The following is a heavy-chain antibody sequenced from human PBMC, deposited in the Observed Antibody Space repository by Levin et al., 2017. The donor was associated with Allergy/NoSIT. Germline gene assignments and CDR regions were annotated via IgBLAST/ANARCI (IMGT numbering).Heavy chain of an antibody. V-gene: IGHV3-74*03. J-gene: IGHJ4*02. CDR3: AVAYGYGFPY. D-gene: IGHD5-18*01. CDR1: GFTFSSYL. CDR2: INSDGGTT. Sequence: GESLKISCAASGFTFSSYLMHWVRQAPGKGLVWVSRINSDGGTTTYADSVKGRFTISRDNAKNTLYLQMNSLRDEDTAVYYCAVAYGYGFPYWGQGTLVTVSS.